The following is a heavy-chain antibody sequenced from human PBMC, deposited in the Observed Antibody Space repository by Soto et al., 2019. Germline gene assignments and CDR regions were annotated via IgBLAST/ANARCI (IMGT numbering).Heavy chain of an antibody. V-gene: IGHV3-23*01. D-gene: IGHD1-26*01. J-gene: IGHJ6*02. CDR1: GFTFSSYA. CDR2: ISGSGGST. CDR3: AKDDSNSGSYYYYYGMDV. Sequence: GGSLRLSCAASGFTFSSYAMSWVRQAPGKGLEWVSAISGSGGSTYYADSVKGRFTISRDNSKNTLYLQMNSLRAEDTAVYYCAKDDSNSGSYYYYYGMDVWGQGTTVTVSS.